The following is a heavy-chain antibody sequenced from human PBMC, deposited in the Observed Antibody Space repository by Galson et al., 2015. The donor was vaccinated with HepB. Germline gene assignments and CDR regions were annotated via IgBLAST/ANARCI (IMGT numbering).Heavy chain of an antibody. CDR3: ASGYSSGCCAFDI. Sequence: SLRLSCAASGFTVSSNYMSWVRQAPGKGLEWVSVIYSGGSTYYADSVKGRFTISRHNSKNTLYLQRNSLRAEDTAVYYCASGYSSGCCAFDIWCQGTMVTVSS. D-gene: IGHD6-19*01. V-gene: IGHV3-53*04. J-gene: IGHJ3*02. CDR2: IYSGGST. CDR1: GFTVSSNY.